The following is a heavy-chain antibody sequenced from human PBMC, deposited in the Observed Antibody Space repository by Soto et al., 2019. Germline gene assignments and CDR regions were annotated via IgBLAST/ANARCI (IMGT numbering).Heavy chain of an antibody. V-gene: IGHV3-33*01. D-gene: IGHD4-17*01. CDR2: IWYDGSNK. Sequence: SLRLSCAASGFTFSSYGMHWVRQAPGKGLEWVAVIWYDGSNKYYADSVKGRFTISRDNSKNTLYLQMNSLRAEDTAVYYCARSPSYGDYIFYYFDYWGQGTLVTVSS. CDR3: ARSPSYGDYIFYYFDY. J-gene: IGHJ4*02. CDR1: GFTFSSYG.